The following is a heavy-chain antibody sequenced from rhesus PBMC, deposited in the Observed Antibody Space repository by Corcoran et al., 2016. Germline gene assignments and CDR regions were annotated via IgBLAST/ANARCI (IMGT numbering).Heavy chain of an antibody. CDR2: IYGSDGST. V-gene: IGHV4-160*01. Sequence: QVQLQESGPGLVKPSETLSLTCAVSGYSISSNYWSWIRQPPGKGLEWIGNIYGSDGSTYSTPSLKSRVTISTATSKNHFSLKLTSVTAADTAVYYCTRDFDYDFDYWGQGVLVTVSS. D-gene: IGHD3-40*01. CDR1: GYSISSNY. CDR3: TRDFDYDFDY. J-gene: IGHJ4*01.